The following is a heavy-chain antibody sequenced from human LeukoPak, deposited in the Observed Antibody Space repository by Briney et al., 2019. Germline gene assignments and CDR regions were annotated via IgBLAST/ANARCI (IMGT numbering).Heavy chain of an antibody. J-gene: IGHJ4*02. CDR1: GGSISSGGYS. CDR2: IYWDDNK. V-gene: IGHV2-5*08. Sequence: TLSLTCAVSGGSISSGGYSWSWIRQPPGKALEWLALIYWDDNKRYSPSLKSRLTITKDTSKNQVVLIMSNMDPVDTATYYCAHRLTGTNFDYWGQGTLVTVSS. D-gene: IGHD1-7*01. CDR3: AHRLTGTNFDY.